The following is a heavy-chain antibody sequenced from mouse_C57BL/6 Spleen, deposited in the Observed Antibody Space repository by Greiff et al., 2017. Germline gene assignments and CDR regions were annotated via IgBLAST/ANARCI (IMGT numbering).Heavy chain of an antibody. J-gene: IGHJ2*01. D-gene: IGHD1-1*02. CDR3: ARDGYGPFDY. CDR2: ISDGGSYT. V-gene: IGHV5-4*01. CDR1: GFTFSSYA. Sequence: EVKVVESGGGLVKPGGSLKLSCAASGFTFSSYAMSWVRQTPEKRLEWVATISDGGSYTYYPANVKGRFTISRDTAKNNLYLQMSHLKSEDTAMYYCARDGYGPFDYWGQGTTLTVSS.